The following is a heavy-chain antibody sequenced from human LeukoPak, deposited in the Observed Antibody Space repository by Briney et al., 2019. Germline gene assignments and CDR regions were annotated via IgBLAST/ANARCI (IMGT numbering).Heavy chain of an antibody. CDR2: IYYSGST. CDR3: ARDRGYYDSSGYSHALYSFDY. V-gene: IGHV4-59*01. CDR1: GGSISSYY. J-gene: IGHJ4*02. D-gene: IGHD3-22*01. Sequence: AETLSLTCTVSGGSISSYYWSWVRQPPGKGLEWIGFIYYSGSTNYNPSLESRGTISLDASKNQISLKLSSVTAADTAVYYCARDRGYYDSSGYSHALYSFDYWGQGTLVTVSS.